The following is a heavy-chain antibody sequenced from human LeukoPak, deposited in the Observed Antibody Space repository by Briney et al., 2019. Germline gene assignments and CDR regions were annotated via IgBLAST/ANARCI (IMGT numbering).Heavy chain of an antibody. CDR2: IYYSGST. D-gene: IGHD2-2*01. CDR3: ARVIVVPAAMEGIKYYYYYYYMDV. CDR1: GGSISSYY. V-gene: IGHV4-59*01. J-gene: IGHJ6*03. Sequence: PSETLSLTCTVSGGSISSYYWSWIRQPPGKGLEWIGYIYYSGSTNYNPSLKSRVTISVDTSKNQFSLKLTSVTAADTAVYYCARVIVVPAAMEGIKYYYYYYYMDVWGKGTTVTVSS.